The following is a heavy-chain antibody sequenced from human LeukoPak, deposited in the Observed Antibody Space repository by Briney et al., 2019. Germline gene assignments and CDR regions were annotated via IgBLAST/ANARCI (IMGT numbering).Heavy chain of an antibody. CDR3: ARDLYSSSWYSPLFFDY. CDR2: ISGSGGDT. J-gene: IGHJ4*02. D-gene: IGHD6-13*01. Sequence: GGSLRLSCAASGFTFTNYAMNWVRQAPGKGLTWVSSISGSGGDTYYADSVKGRFTISRDNAKNSLYLQMNSLRAEDTAVYYCARDLYSSSWYSPLFFDYWGQGTLVTVSS. V-gene: IGHV3-21*01. CDR1: GFTFTNYA.